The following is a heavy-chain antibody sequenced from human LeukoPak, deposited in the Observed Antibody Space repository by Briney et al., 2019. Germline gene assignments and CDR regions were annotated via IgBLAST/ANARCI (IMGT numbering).Heavy chain of an antibody. J-gene: IGHJ3*02. Sequence: SGGSLRLSCAGSGFTFNNYGIHWVRQAPGKGLEWVAVISFDGSDKYYADSVKGRFTISRDNSKNTLYLQMNSLRAEDTAVYYCARDMTGGNYDSSGAWNIWGQGTMVTVSS. V-gene: IGHV3-30*03. D-gene: IGHD3-22*01. CDR2: ISFDGSDK. CDR3: ARDMTGGNYDSSGAWNI. CDR1: GFTFNNYG.